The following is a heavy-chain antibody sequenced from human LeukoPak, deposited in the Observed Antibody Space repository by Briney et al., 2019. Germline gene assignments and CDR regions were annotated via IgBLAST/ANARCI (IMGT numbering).Heavy chain of an antibody. D-gene: IGHD3-10*01. CDR1: GFTFSSYA. Sequence: GGSLRLSCAASGFTFSSYAMHWVRQAPGKGLEWVAVISYDGSNKYYADSVKGRFTISRDNIKNTLLLQMNSLRDEDTAVYYCARETYGLDYWGQGTLVTVSS. V-gene: IGHV3-30-3*01. CDR3: ARETYGLDY. CDR2: ISYDGSNK. J-gene: IGHJ4*02.